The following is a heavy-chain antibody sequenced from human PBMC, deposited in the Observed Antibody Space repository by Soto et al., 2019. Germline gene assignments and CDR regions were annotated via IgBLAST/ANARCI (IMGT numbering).Heavy chain of an antibody. CDR2: ISYDGSNK. CDR1: GFTFSSYA. V-gene: IGHV3-30-3*01. D-gene: IGHD6-6*01. J-gene: IGHJ4*02. CDR3: ASSRTIAARPSDY. Sequence: QVPLVESGGGVVQPGRSLRLSCAASGFTFSSYAMHWVRQAPGKGLEWVAVISYDGSNKYYADSVKGRFTISRDNSKNTLYLQMNSLRAEDTAVYYCASSRTIAARPSDYWGQGTLVTVSS.